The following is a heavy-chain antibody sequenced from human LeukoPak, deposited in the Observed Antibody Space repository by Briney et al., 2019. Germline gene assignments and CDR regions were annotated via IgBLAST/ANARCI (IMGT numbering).Heavy chain of an antibody. CDR2: FYYSGST. Sequence: SETLSLTCTVSGGSISSYYWSRIRQPPGKGLEWIGYFYYSGSTDYNPSLKSRVTILVDAPKNQFSLKLSSVTAADTAVYYCARVIRGADNWFDPWGQGTLVTVSS. V-gene: IGHV4-59*01. D-gene: IGHD1-26*01. CDR3: ARVIRGADNWFDP. CDR1: GGSISSYY. J-gene: IGHJ5*02.